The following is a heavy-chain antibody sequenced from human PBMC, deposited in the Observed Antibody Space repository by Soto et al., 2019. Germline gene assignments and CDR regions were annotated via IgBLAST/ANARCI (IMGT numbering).Heavy chain of an antibody. V-gene: IGHV5-51*01. CDR1: GYSFTTYW. J-gene: IGHJ6*02. D-gene: IGHD4-4*01. CDR2: INPGDSDI. Sequence: PGDSLKISCKASGYSFTTYWIAWVRQMPGKGLEWMGIINPGDSDIRYSPSFQGQVNISADNSISTAYLQCSSLKASDTAMYYCARHEQFYYYYYGMDVWGQGTAVTV. CDR3: ARHEQFYYYYYGMDV.